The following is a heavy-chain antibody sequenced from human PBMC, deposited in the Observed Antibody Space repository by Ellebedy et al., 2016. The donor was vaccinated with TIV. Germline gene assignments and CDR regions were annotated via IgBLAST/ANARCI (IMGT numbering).Heavy chain of an antibody. Sequence: GESLKISXAASGFTFSSYGMHWVRQAPGKGLEWVAVISYDGSNKYYADSVKGRFTISRDNSKNTLYLQMNSLRAEDTAVYYCAKAEYSGLDYWGQGTLVTVSS. D-gene: IGHD1-26*01. CDR2: ISYDGSNK. CDR3: AKAEYSGLDY. V-gene: IGHV3-30*18. CDR1: GFTFSSYG. J-gene: IGHJ4*02.